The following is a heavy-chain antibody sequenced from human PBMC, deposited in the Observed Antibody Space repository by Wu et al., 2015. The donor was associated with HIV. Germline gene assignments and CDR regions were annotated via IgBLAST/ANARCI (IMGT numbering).Heavy chain of an antibody. CDR3: ARIWSAVGRSFYDSSGYTGAGPDY. D-gene: IGHD3-22*01. J-gene: IGHJ4*02. V-gene: IGHV1-18*01. CDR2: ISAYNGNT. Sequence: QVQLVQSGAEVKKPGASVKVSCKASGYTFTSYGISWVRQAPGQGLEWMGWISAYNGNTNYAQKLQGRVTMTTDTSTSTAYMELRSLRSDDTAVYYCARIWSAVGRSFYDSSGYTGAGPDYWGQGTLVTVSS. CDR1: GYTFTSYG.